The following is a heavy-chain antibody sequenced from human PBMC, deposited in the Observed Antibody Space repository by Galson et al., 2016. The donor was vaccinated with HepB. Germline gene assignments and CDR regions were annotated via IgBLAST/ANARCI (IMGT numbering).Heavy chain of an antibody. CDR3: ARTRRDRYYYGSGTFTNAFDL. CDR2: INIDGNSI. D-gene: IGHD3-10*01. Sequence: SLRLSCAVSGFTFTNYDIHWVRQAPGTGLVWVSRINIDGNSITYADSVKGRFAISRDNAKNTVHLQMNSLRAEDTAVYFCARTRRDRYYYGSGTFTNAFDLWGQGTVVSVSS. V-gene: IGHV3-74*01. J-gene: IGHJ3*01. CDR1: GFTFTNYD.